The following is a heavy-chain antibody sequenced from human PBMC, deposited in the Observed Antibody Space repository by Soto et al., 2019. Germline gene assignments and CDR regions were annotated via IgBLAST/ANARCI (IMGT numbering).Heavy chain of an antibody. CDR3: VREDITMIRGLYNYYGMDV. D-gene: IGHD3-22*01. J-gene: IGHJ6*02. CDR2: IWNDGSNK. CDR1: GFTFSSFG. Sequence: QVQLVESGGGVVQPGRSLRLSCAASGFTFSSFGLHWVRQAPGKGLEWVAVIWNDGSNKYYADSVKGRFPISRDNSKNTLYLQMNSLRAEDTAVYYCVREDITMIRGLYNYYGMDVWGQGTTVTVSS. V-gene: IGHV3-33*01.